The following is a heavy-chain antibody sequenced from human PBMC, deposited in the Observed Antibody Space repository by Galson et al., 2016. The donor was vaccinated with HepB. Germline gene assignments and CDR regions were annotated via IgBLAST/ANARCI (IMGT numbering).Heavy chain of an antibody. J-gene: IGHJ5*02. V-gene: IGHV3-7*03. D-gene: IGHD3-3*01. CDR2: IKQDGSET. Sequence: SLRLSCAASGFTFQTFWMSWVRQAPGKGLEWVANIKQDGSETYYVDSVKGRFTISRDNANNSVYLQMNSLRAEDTAVYYCAREITFYDFWDGKYGLRPNWFDPWGQGTLVAVSS. CDR1: GFTFQTFW. CDR3: AREITFYDFWDGKYGLRPNWFDP.